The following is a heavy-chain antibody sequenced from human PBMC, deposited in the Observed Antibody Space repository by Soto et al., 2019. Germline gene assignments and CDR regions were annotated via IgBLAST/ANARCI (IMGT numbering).Heavy chain of an antibody. CDR3: AKGTLSGYSYGYGSHFDY. CDR1: GFTFSSYA. CDR2: ISGSGGST. J-gene: IGHJ4*02. Sequence: GRSLRLSCAASGFTFSSYAMSWVRQAPGKGLEWVSAISGSGGSTYYADSVKGRFTISRDNSKNTLYLQMNSLRAEDTAVYYCAKGTLSGYSYGYGSHFDYWGQGTLVTVSS. D-gene: IGHD5-18*01. V-gene: IGHV3-23*01.